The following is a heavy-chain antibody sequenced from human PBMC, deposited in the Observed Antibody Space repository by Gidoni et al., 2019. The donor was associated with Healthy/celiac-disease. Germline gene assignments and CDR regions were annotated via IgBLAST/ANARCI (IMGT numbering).Heavy chain of an antibody. CDR2: IWYDGSNK. CDR1: AFPFRRYG. V-gene: IGHV3-33*01. CDR3: ARDSLTGYYSYYYGMDV. Sequence: VQLVESGGGVVQPGRSLRLSCAASAFPFRRYGMHWFRQAPGKGLEWVAVIWYDGSNKYDADSVKGRFTISRDNSKNTLYLQMNSLRAEDTAVYYCARDSLTGYYSYYYGMDVWGQGTTVTVSS. D-gene: IGHD3-9*01. J-gene: IGHJ6*02.